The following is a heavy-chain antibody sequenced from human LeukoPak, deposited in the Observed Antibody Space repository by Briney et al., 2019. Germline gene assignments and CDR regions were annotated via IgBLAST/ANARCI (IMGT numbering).Heavy chain of an antibody. J-gene: IGHJ5*02. Sequence: PGGSLRLSCAASGFTFSSYSMNWVRQAPGKGLEWVSSISSSSSYIYYADSVKGRFTISRDNAKNSLYLQMNSLRAEDTAVYYCARVDGSGAFTWFDPWGQGTLVTVSS. CDR2: ISSSSSYI. CDR3: ARVDGSGAFTWFDP. D-gene: IGHD3-10*01. CDR1: GFTFSSYS. V-gene: IGHV3-21*01.